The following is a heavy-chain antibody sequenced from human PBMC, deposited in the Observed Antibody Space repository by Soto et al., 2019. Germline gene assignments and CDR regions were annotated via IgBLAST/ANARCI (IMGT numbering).Heavy chain of an antibody. V-gene: IGHV3-9*01. CDR1: GFTFDDYA. CDR2: ISWNSGSI. Sequence: GGSLRLSCAASGFTFDDYAMHWVRQAPGKGLEWVSGISWNSGSIYYADSVKGRFTISRDNSKNSLYLQMNSLRAEDTAVYYCAPDYDILTGYSSAHFDYWGQGTLVTVSS. CDR3: APDYDILTGYSSAHFDY. J-gene: IGHJ4*02. D-gene: IGHD3-9*01.